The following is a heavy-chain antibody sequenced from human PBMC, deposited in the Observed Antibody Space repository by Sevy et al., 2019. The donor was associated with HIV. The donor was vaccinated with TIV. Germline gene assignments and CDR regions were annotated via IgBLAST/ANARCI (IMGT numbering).Heavy chain of an antibody. J-gene: IGHJ4*02. CDR3: ARDDGSGSYCFDY. CDR2: INPNSGGT. V-gene: IGHV1-2*02. Sequence: ASVMVSCKASGYTFTGYYMHWVRQAPGQGLEWMGWINPNSGGTNYAQKFQGRVTMTRDTSISTAYMELSRLRSDDTAVYYCARDDGSGSYCFDYWGQGTLVTVSS. CDR1: GYTFTGYY. D-gene: IGHD3-10*01.